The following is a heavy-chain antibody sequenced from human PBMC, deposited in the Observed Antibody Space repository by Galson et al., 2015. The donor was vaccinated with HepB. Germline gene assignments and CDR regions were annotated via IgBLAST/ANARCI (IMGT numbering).Heavy chain of an antibody. Sequence: SLRLSCAASGFTFSSYGMHWVRQAPGKGLEWVAVISYDGSNKYYADSVKGRFTISRDNSKNTLYLQMNSLRAEDTAVYYCAKGYGSLRDYYYGMDVWGQGTTVTVSS. V-gene: IGHV3-30*18. D-gene: IGHD3-16*01. CDR3: AKGYGSLRDYYYGMDV. J-gene: IGHJ6*02. CDR2: ISYDGSNK. CDR1: GFTFSSYG.